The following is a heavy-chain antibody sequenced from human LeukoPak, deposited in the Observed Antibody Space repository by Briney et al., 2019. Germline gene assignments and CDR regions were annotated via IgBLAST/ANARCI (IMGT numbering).Heavy chain of an antibody. CDR3: ARHGSTSPNLYYYGMDV. CDR1: GYSFTSYW. V-gene: IGHV5-51*01. CDR2: IYPGDSDT. Sequence: ESLKISCKGSGYSFTSYWIGWVRQMPGKGLEWMGIIYPGDSDTRYSPSFQGQVTISADKSISTAYLQWSSLKASDTAMYYWARHGSTSPNLYYYGMDVWGQGTTVTVSS. J-gene: IGHJ6*02. D-gene: IGHD2-2*01.